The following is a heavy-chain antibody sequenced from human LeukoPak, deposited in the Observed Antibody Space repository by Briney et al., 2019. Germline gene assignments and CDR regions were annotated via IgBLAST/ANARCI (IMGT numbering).Heavy chain of an antibody. CDR3: ARSRSVSNYKGMDV. J-gene: IGHJ6*02. D-gene: IGHD5/OR15-5a*01. CDR1: GFTFSDYS. V-gene: IGHV3-21*01. Sequence: GVSLRLSCPASGFTFSDYSMSWVRQAPGKGLEWVSSISSSSDYIYYADSVKGRFTISRDNARNSLYLQMNSLRAEDTAVYYCARSRSVSNYKGMDVWGQGTTVTVSS. CDR2: ISSSSDYI.